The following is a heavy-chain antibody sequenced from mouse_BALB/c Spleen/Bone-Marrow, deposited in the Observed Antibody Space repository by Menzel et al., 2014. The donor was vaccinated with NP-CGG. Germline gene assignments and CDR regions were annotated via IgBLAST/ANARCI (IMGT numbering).Heavy chain of an antibody. CDR1: GYTFSSYW. CDR3: TRSSGSSTSWSAY. CDR2: ILPGSGST. D-gene: IGHD1-1*01. V-gene: IGHV1-9*01. J-gene: IGHJ3*01. Sequence: QVQLQQSGAELMKPGASVKISCKATGYTFSSYWIEWVKQRPGHGLEWIGEILPGSGSTDYNERFKGKATFAADTSSNTAYMQLSSLTSEDSAVYYCTRSSGSSTSWSAYWGQGTLVTVSA.